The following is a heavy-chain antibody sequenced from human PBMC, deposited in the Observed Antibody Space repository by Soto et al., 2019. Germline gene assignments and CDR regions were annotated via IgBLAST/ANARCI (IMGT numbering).Heavy chain of an antibody. CDR3: ARSPNVLLWFGELFPYFDY. CDR2: IYPGDSDT. CDR1: GCSFTSYW. Sequence: PGVSMKVSCKGAGCSFTSYWIGWVRKMTGKGLEWMGIIYPGDSDTRYSPSFQGQVTISADKSISTAYLQWSSLKASDTAMYYCARSPNVLLWFGELFPYFDYWGQGTLVTVSS. D-gene: IGHD3-10*01. J-gene: IGHJ4*02. V-gene: IGHV5-51*01.